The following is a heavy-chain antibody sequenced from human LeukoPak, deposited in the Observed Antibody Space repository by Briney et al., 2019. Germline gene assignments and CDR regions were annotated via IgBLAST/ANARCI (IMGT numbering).Heavy chain of an antibody. D-gene: IGHD3-9*01. V-gene: IGHV3-66*01. CDR2: IYSGGST. J-gene: IGHJ3*02. Sequence: PGGSLRLSCAASGFTVSSNYMSWVRQAPGKGLEWVSVIYSGGSTYYADSVKGRFTISRDNSKNTLYLQMNSLRAEDTAVYYCARSRYLDWGGAFDMWGQGTMVTVSS. CDR3: ARSRYLDWGGAFDM. CDR1: GFTVSSNY.